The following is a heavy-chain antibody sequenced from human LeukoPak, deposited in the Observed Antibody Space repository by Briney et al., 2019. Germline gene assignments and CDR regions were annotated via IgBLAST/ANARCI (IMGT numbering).Heavy chain of an antibody. Sequence: GGSLRLSCAASGFTFDDYAMHWVRQAPGKGLEWVSGISWNSGSVDYADSVKGRFTISRDNAKSSLYLQMNSLRAEDTALYYCAKVSGYTYGYFDYWGQGTLVTVSS. CDR1: GFTFDDYA. V-gene: IGHV3-9*01. J-gene: IGHJ4*02. CDR2: ISWNSGSV. CDR3: AKVSGYTYGYFDY. D-gene: IGHD5-18*01.